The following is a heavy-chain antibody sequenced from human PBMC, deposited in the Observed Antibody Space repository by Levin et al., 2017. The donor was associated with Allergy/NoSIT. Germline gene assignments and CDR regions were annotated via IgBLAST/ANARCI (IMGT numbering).Heavy chain of an antibody. CDR3: ARGGLGLRQWPGWFDP. J-gene: IGHJ5*02. V-gene: IGHV1-2*02. D-gene: IGHD6-19*01. CDR2: INPNSGGT. CDR1: GYTFTGYY. Sequence: PGASVKVSCKASGYTFTGYYMHWVRQAPGQGLEWMGWINPNSGGTNYAQKFQGRVTMTRDTSISTAYMELSRLRSDDTAVYYCARGGLGLRQWPGWFDPWGQGTLVTVSS.